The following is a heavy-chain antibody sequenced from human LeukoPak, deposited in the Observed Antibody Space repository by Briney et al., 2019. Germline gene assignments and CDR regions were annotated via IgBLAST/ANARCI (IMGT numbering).Heavy chain of an antibody. CDR3: ARVTGIYYYYGMDV. J-gene: IGHJ6*02. D-gene: IGHD3-16*01. Sequence: PGGSLRLSCAASGFTFSDWYMSWIRQAPGKGLEWVSYIDMSGRTIYYADSVKGRFTISRDNAKNSLYLQMNSLRAEDTAVYYCARVTGIYYYYGMDVWGQGTTVTVSS. V-gene: IGHV3-11*01. CDR2: IDMSGRTI. CDR1: GFTFSDWY.